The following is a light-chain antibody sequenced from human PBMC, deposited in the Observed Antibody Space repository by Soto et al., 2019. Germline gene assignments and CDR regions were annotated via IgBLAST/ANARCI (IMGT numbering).Light chain of an antibody. Sequence: QSALTQPPSASGSPGQSVTISCTGTSSDVGAYNHVSWYQQHPGKAPKLMIYEVSKRPSGVPDRFSGSKSGNTASLTVSGLQAEDEADYYCSSYAGSGGVFGTGTKVTDL. CDR3: SSYAGSGGV. J-gene: IGLJ1*01. V-gene: IGLV2-8*01. CDR2: EVS. CDR1: SSDVGAYNH.